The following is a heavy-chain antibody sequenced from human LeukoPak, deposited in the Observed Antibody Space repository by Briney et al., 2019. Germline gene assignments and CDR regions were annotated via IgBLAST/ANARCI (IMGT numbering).Heavy chain of an antibody. J-gene: IGHJ4*02. Sequence: PSETLSLTCTVSGGSISSYYWSWIRQPAGKGLEWIGRLYTSGSTNYNPSLTSRVTMTVDTSKNQFSLKLTSMTAADTAVYYCARGGSSGYYYGWGQGTLVTVSS. D-gene: IGHD3-22*01. CDR1: GGSISSYY. CDR3: ARGGSSGYYYG. V-gene: IGHV4-4*07. CDR2: LYTSGST.